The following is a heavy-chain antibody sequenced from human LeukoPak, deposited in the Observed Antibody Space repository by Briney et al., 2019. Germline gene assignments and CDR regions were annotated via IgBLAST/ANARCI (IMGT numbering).Heavy chain of an antibody. J-gene: IGHJ4*02. D-gene: IGHD2-15*01. V-gene: IGHV3-30*04. Sequence: GGSLRLSCAASGFTFSSYAMHWVRQAPGKGLEWVPVISYDGSNKYYADSVKGRFTISRDNSKNTLYLQMNSLRAEDTAVYYCARMVGKAVAARFDYWGQGTLVTVSS. CDR2: ISYDGSNK. CDR3: ARMVGKAVAARFDY. CDR1: GFTFSSYA.